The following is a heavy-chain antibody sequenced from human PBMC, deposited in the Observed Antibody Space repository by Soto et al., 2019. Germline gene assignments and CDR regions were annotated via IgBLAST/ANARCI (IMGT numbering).Heavy chain of an antibody. CDR3: ARHFVAVVIKGWGY. D-gene: IGHD3-22*01. CDR1: GGSIDRSNYY. J-gene: IGHJ4*02. V-gene: IGHV4-39*01. Sequence: QLQLQESGPGLVKPSETLSLTCTVSGGSIDRSNYYWDWIRQPPGKGLEWIGTTYYNGNAYYNPSLKSRVTMSVDTAKNQFPLKLIAGTAADTAVYYCARHFVAVVIKGWGYWGQGTLVTVSS. CDR2: TYYNGNA.